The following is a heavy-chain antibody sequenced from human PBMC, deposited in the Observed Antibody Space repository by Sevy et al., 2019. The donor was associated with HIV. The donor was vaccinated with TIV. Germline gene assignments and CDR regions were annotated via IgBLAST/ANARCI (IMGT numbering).Heavy chain of an antibody. V-gene: IGHV1-18*04. Sequence: ASVKVSCKASGYTFTSYGISWVRQAPGQGLEWMGWISAYNGNTNYAQRLQGRVTMTTDTSTSTAYMELRSLRSDDTAVYYCARSPYYYYYMDVWGKGTTVTVSS. CDR3: ARSPYYYYYMDV. J-gene: IGHJ6*03. CDR2: ISAYNGNT. CDR1: GYTFTSYG.